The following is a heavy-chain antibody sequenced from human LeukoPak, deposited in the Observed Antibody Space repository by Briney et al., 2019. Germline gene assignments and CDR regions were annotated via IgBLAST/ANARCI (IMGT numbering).Heavy chain of an antibody. J-gene: IGHJ2*01. CDR2: INPNSGGT. D-gene: IGHD6-19*01. CDR1: GGTFSTYA. CDR3: ARDSVAVAGRFFDL. Sequence: ASVKVSCKASGGTFSTYAISWVRQAPGQGLEWMGWINPNSGGTNYAQKFQGRVTMTRDTSISTAYMEVSRLRSDDTAVYYCARDSVAVAGRFFDLWGRGTLVTVSS. V-gene: IGHV1-2*02.